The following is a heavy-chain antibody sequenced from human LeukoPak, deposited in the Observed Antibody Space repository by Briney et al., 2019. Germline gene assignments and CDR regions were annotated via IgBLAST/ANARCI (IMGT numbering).Heavy chain of an antibody. J-gene: IGHJ1*01. CDR2: IYYSGST. V-gene: IGHV4-59*08. Sequence: SETLSLTCTVSGGSISSYYWSWIRQPPGKGLEWIGYIYYSGSTNYNPSLKSRVTISVDTSKNQFSLKLSSVTAADTAVYYCARGYDSRGPEYFQHWGQGTLVTVSS. D-gene: IGHD3-22*01. CDR3: ARGYDSRGPEYFQH. CDR1: GGSISSYY.